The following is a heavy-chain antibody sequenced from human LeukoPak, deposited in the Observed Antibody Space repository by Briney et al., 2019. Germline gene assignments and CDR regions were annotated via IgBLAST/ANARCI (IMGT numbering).Heavy chain of an antibody. CDR2: INPNSGDT. CDR1: GYTFTGYY. V-gene: IGHV1-2*02. J-gene: IGHJ4*02. D-gene: IGHD6-25*01. CDR3: AKQYPRIAAAGTQKKLLDY. Sequence: ASVKVSCKPSGYTFTGYYIHWVRQAPGQGLEWMGWINPNSGDTNLAQNFQGRVTMTGDTSISTAYMDLTRLISNDTAVYYCAKQYPRIAAAGTQKKLLDYWGQGTLVTVSS.